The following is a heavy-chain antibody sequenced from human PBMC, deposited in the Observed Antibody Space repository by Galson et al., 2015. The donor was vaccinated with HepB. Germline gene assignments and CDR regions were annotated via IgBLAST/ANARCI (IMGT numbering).Heavy chain of an antibody. J-gene: IGHJ6*02. D-gene: IGHD6-6*01. CDR3: AKDRNSTSPGTYGMDV. V-gene: IGHV3-23*01. Sequence: SLRLSCAASGFPFSTYTMSWVRQAPGKGLEWVSAISGSGGTTYYADSVRGRFTISRDNTKRTPYLQMNRLRGEDTALYYCAKDRNSTSPGTYGMDVWGQGTTVTVFS. CDR2: ISGSGGTT. CDR1: GFPFSTYT.